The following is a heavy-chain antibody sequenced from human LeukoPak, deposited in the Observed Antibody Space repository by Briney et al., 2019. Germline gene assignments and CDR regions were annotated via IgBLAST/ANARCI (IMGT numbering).Heavy chain of an antibody. CDR2: INTDGSTT. J-gene: IGHJ4*02. V-gene: IGHV3-74*01. Sequence: GGSLRLSCAASVFTFSRYWMHWVRQAPGKGLVWVSRINTDGSTTNYADSVKGRFTIYRDNAKNTLYLRMNSLRADDTAVYFCAREEYDNWGQGTLVTVSS. CDR1: VFTFSRYW. CDR3: AREEYDN. D-gene: IGHD2/OR15-2a*01.